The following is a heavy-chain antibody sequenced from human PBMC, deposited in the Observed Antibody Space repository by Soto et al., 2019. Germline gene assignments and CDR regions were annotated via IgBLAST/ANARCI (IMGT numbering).Heavy chain of an antibody. CDR3: AKDRGSGSYAANYYYYGMDV. D-gene: IGHD3-10*01. V-gene: IGHV3-9*01. CDR1: GSSFDDYA. CDR2: INWNSGSI. Sequence: PGGSLRLSCAASGSSFDDYAIHWVRQAPGKGLEWVSGINWNSGSIGYADSVKGRFTISRDNAKTSLYLQMNSLRVEDTALYYCAKDRGSGSYAANYYYYGMDVWGQGTTVTGSS. J-gene: IGHJ6*02.